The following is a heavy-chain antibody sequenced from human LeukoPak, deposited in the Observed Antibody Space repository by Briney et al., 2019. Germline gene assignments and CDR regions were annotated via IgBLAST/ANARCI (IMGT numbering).Heavy chain of an antibody. V-gene: IGHV4-59*01. D-gene: IGHD3-22*01. CDR3: ARNYYDSSGYSNLSDY. J-gene: IGHJ4*02. CDR1: GGSISSYY. CDR2: IYYSGST. Sequence: SETLSLTCTVSGGSISSYYWSWIRQPPGKGLEWIGYIYYSGSTNYNPSLKSRVTISVDTSKNQFSLKLSSVTAADTAVYYCARNYYDSSGYSNLSDYWGQGTLVTVSS.